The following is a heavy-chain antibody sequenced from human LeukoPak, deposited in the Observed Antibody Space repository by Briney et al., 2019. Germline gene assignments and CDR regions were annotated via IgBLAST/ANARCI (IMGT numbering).Heavy chain of an antibody. V-gene: IGHV3-74*01. CDR2: IDNDGSDT. CDR1: GFTFRTYW. Sequence: PGGSLRLSCAASGFTFRTYWMHCVRQAPGKGLVWVSRIDNDGSDTIYADSVKGRFTVSRDNAKNTVYLQMNSLRVGDTAVYYCARGGFSHGFDIWGQGTVVTVSS. D-gene: IGHD3-22*01. CDR3: ARGGFSHGFDI. J-gene: IGHJ3*02.